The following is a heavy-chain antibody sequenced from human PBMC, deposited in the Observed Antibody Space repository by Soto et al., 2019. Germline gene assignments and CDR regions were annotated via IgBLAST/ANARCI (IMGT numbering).Heavy chain of an antibody. CDR3: ARVDCSGGSCKPFDY. CDR2: IYYSGST. Sequence: SETLSLTCTVSGGSISSGDYYWSWIRQPPGKGLEWIGYIYYSGSTYYNPSLKSRVTISVDTSKNQFSLKLSSVTAADTAVYYCARVDCSGGSCKPFDYWGQGTLVTVSS. V-gene: IGHV4-30-4*01. D-gene: IGHD2-15*01. J-gene: IGHJ4*02. CDR1: GGSISSGDYY.